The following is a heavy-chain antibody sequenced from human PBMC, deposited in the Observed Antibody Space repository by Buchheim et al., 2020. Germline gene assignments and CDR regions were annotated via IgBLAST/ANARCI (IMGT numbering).Heavy chain of an antibody. J-gene: IGHJ4*02. V-gene: IGHV3-11*01. CDR3: SRNLAARNF. Sequence: QVYLVESGGGLVRPGGSLTLSCAASGFTFSDYYMTWIRQAPGKGLEWVSFISSSGTTKYYSESVKGRFTISRDNGKNSLYLHLTGRRAEDTAMYDCSRNLAARNFWGQGTL. CDR2: ISSSGTTK. D-gene: IGHD6-6*01. CDR1: GFTFSDYY.